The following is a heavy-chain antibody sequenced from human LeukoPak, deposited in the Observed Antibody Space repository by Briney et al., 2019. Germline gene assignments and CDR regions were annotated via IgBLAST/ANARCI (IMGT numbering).Heavy chain of an antibody. Sequence: ASVKVSCKASGYTFTGYYMHWVRQAPGQGLEWMGWINPNSGGTNYAQKFQGRVTMTRDTSISTAYMELSRLRSDDTAVYYCARDLNLRTTVVHYYYYYMDVWGKGTTVAVSS. D-gene: IGHD4-23*01. V-gene: IGHV1-2*02. J-gene: IGHJ6*03. CDR1: GYTFTGYY. CDR2: INPNSGGT. CDR3: ARDLNLRTTVVHYYYYYMDV.